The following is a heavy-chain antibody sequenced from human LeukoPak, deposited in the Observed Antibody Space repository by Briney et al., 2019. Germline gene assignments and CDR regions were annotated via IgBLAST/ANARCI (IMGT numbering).Heavy chain of an antibody. D-gene: IGHD6-19*01. CDR1: GGTFSSYA. CDR3: ASAWLVPRAGVFDY. V-gene: IGHV1-69*13. CDR2: IIPIFGTA. J-gene: IGHJ4*02. Sequence: GASVKVSCKASGGTFSSYAISWVRQAPGQGLEWMGGIIPIFGTANYAQKFQGRVTITADESTSTAYMELGSLRSEDTAVYYCASAWLVPRAGVFDYWGQGTLVTVSS.